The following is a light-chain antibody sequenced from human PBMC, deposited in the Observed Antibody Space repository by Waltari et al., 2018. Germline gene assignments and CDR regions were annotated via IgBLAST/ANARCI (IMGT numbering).Light chain of an antibody. CDR3: QQYDGEVVT. CDR1: QSVTSLS. J-gene: IGKJ4*01. Sequence: RANQSVTSLSLTWYQQKLGQAPRLLIYGTSSRATGIPDRFSGSGSGTDFTLTISRLEPEDFAVYYCQQYDGEVVTFGGGTRVEI. CDR2: GTS. V-gene: IGKV3-20*01.